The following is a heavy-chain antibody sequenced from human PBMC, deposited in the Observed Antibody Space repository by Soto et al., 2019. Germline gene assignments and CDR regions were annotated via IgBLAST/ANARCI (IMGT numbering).Heavy chain of an antibody. J-gene: IGHJ6*03. CDR1: GFTFGSYA. CDR3: AKSRGTRVDYQYYYMDV. V-gene: IGHV3-23*01. CDR2: VSGSGDST. Sequence: EVQLLESGGGLVQPGGSLRLSCAASGFTFGSYAMSWVRQAPEKGLEWASSVSGSGDSTYYADPVKGRFTISRDNSKNTLYLQLNDLRAGDTAVYYCAKSRGTRVDYQYYYMDVWGKGTTVTVSS.